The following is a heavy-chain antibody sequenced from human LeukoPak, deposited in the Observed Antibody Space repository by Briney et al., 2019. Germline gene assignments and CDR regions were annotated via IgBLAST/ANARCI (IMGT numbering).Heavy chain of an antibody. J-gene: IGHJ3*02. CDR3: ARQGVYYYDSSGYRGAFDI. D-gene: IGHD3-22*01. CDR2: INPSGGST. Sequence: ASVKVSCKASGYTFTSYYMHWVRQAPGQGLEWMGIINPSGGSTSYAQKFQGRVTMTRDTSTSTVYTELSSLRSEDTAVYYCARQGVYYYDSSGYRGAFDIWGQGTMVTVSS. V-gene: IGHV1-46*01. CDR1: GYTFTSYY.